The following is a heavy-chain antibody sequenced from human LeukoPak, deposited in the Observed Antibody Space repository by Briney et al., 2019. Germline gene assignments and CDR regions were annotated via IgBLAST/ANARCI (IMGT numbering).Heavy chain of an antibody. D-gene: IGHD3-10*01. CDR2: IWYDGSNR. V-gene: IGHV3-33*01. J-gene: IGHJ4*02. Sequence: GGSLRLSGAASGFTFSSYGMYWVRQAPGKGLEWVALIWYDGSNRYCADSVKGRFTISRDNSKNTLYLQMNSLRAEDTAVYYCASGRGSGSYGGYFDYWGQGPLVTVS. CDR3: ASGRGSGSYGGYFDY. CDR1: GFTFSSYG.